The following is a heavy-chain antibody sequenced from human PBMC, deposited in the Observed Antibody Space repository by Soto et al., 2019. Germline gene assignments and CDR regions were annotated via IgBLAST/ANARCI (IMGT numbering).Heavy chain of an antibody. V-gene: IGHV4-34*01. D-gene: IGHD5-12*01. CDR3: AREVAATTQFHS. CDR2: MYYAGSG. CDR1: GGSFSGYY. Sequence: SETLSLTCAVYGGSFSGYYWSWIRQPPGKGLEWIGYMYYAGSGYYNPSLQSRVTISIDTSKNQFSLELSSVTAADTAVYYCAREVAATTQFHSWGQGTRVTVSS. J-gene: IGHJ4*02.